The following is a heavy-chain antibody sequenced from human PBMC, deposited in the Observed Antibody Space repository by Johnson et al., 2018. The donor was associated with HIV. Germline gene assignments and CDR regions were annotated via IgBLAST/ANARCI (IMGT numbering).Heavy chain of an antibody. D-gene: IGHD6-13*01. CDR2: ISGSGGST. CDR1: GFTLSSYW. Sequence: VQLVESGGGLVQPGGSLRLSCGASGFTLSSYWMSWVRQAPGKGLEWVSGISGSGGSTYYADSVKGRFTISRDKSKNTLYLQMNSLRAEDTAVYYCANLGYSSSWDYDGFDIWGQGTMVTVSS. V-gene: IGHV3-23*04. J-gene: IGHJ3*02. CDR3: ANLGYSSSWDYDGFDI.